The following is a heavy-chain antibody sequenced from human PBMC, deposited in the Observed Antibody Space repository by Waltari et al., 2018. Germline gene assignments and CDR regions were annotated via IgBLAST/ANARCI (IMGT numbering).Heavy chain of an antibody. CDR2: ISGSGGST. D-gene: IGHD3-10*01. Sequence: EVQLLESGGGLVQPGGSLRLSCAASGFTFSSYAMSWVRQAPGKGLEWVSAISGSGGSTYYADSVKGRFTISRDNSKNTLYLQMNSLRAEDTAVYYCARTHMVRGESPKFDPWGQGTLVTVSS. CDR3: ARTHMVRGESPKFDP. V-gene: IGHV3-23*01. J-gene: IGHJ5*02. CDR1: GFTFSSYA.